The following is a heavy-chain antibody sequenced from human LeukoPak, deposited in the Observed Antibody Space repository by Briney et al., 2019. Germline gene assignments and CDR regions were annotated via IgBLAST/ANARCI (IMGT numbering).Heavy chain of an antibody. V-gene: IGHV4-39*01. J-gene: IGHJ5*02. CDR2: IYYSGST. D-gene: IGHD1-14*01. Sequence: SETLSLTCTVSGGSISSSSYYWGWIRQPPGKGLEWIGSIYYSGSTYYNPSLKSRVTISVDTSKNQFSLKLSSVTAADTAVYYCARNRGRIAAWGQGTLVTVSS. CDR3: ARNRGRIAA. CDR1: GGSISSSSYY.